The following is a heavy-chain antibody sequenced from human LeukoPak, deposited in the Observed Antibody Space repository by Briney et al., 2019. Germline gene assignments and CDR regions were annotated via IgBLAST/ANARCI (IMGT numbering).Heavy chain of an antibody. CDR1: GGSLRSFY. CDR3: ARENYFDY. V-gene: IGHV4-59*01. J-gene: IGHJ4*02. CDR2: IHYSGST. Sequence: SETLSLTCTVSGGSLRSFYWGWIRQLPRKGLEWIGFIHYSGSTNYNPSLKSRVTISVDTSKNQCSLKLRSVTAADTAVYYCARENYFDYWGQGTVVTVSS.